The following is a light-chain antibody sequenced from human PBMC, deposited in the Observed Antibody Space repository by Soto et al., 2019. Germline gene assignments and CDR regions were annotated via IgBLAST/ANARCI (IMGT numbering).Light chain of an antibody. CDR2: AAS. CDR3: QHYYSYPYN. J-gene: IGKJ2*01. Sequence: AIRMTQSPSSLSASIGDRVTITCRASHAVSNYLAWYQQKPGKAPKALIYAASILQSGVPSRFSGSGSGTDFNLTIRFLQSEDFATYYCQHYYSYPYNFGQGTTLQMK. V-gene: IGKV1-8*01. CDR1: HAVSNY.